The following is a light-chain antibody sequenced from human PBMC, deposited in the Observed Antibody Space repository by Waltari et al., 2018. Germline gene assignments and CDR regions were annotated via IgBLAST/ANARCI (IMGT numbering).Light chain of an antibody. J-gene: IGLJ3*02. CDR1: SSNIGSQY. Sequence: QSVLTQPPSASGTPGQRVTISCSGSSSNIGSQYAFCYQQLPGTAPKLLSYRNNQRPSGVPDRFSGSKSGTSASLAISGLRSEDEADYHCAVWDDSLSAWVFGGGTKLTVL. CDR3: AVWDDSLSAWV. CDR2: RNN. V-gene: IGLV1-47*01.